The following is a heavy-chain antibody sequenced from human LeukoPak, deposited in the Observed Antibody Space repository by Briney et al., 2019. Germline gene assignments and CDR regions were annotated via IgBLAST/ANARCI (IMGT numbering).Heavy chain of an antibody. CDR1: GGSISSYY. Sequence: PSETLSLTCSVSGGSISSYYWSWLRQPPGKGLEYIGCIYNSGSTNNNPSLGGRATISIDTSKNQLSLKLTSMTAADTAVYYCAGTLKWLAFDYWGQGALVTVSS. D-gene: IGHD6-19*01. CDR3: AGTLKWLAFDY. J-gene: IGHJ4*02. CDR2: IYNSGST. V-gene: IGHV4-59*01.